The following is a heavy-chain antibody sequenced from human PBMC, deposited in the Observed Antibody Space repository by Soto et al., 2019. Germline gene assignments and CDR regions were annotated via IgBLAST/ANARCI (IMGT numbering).Heavy chain of an antibody. CDR1: GFTFSRYW. CDR3: ARYVAALDY. Sequence: GGSLRLSCAASGFTFSRYWMSWVRQAPGKGLEWLSYMSDSGSTIYYADSVKGRFTISRDNAKNSLYLQMNNLRVEDSAVYYCARYVAALDYWGRGTLVTVSS. CDR2: MSDSGSTI. V-gene: IGHV3-48*04. D-gene: IGHD6-13*01. J-gene: IGHJ4*02.